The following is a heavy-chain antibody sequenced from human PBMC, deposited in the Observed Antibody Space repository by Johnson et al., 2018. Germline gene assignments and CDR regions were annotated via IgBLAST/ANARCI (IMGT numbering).Heavy chain of an antibody. Sequence: QVQLVQSGAEVKKPGASVKVSCKASGYTFTSYDINWVRQATGQGLEWMGGIIPIFGTANYAQKFQGRVTITADESTSTAYRELSSLSSEDTAVYYCAGDSPVEIGLMDYGMDVWGQGTTVTVSS. CDR2: IIPIFGTA. CDR1: GYTFTSYD. J-gene: IGHJ6*02. CDR3: AGDSPVEIGLMDYGMDV. D-gene: IGHD2-8*01. V-gene: IGHV1-69*01.